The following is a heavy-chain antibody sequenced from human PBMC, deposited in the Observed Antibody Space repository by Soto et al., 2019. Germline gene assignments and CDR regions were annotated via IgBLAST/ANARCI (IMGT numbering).Heavy chain of an antibody. J-gene: IGHJ4*02. D-gene: IGHD1-26*01. Sequence: QVQLVQSGAEVKKPGSSVTVSCKASGGTFSSYSINWVRQAPGQGLEWMGEIIPSFGTANYAQKIQGRVTITADESTSTAYMELSSLRAEDTSAYYCARDGGRHSGGIDYGGQGTLVTVSS. CDR1: GGTFSSYS. CDR2: IIPSFGTA. CDR3: ARDGGRHSGGIDY. V-gene: IGHV1-69*01.